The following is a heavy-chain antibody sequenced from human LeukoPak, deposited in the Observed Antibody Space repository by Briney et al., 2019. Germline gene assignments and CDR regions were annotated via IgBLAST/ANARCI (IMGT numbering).Heavy chain of an antibody. D-gene: IGHD3-10*01. V-gene: IGHV3-23*01. CDR1: GFTFSSYA. CDR3: AKHPIASTYYHGSGSYGY. J-gene: IGHJ4*02. CDR2: ISGSGGST. Sequence: GASLRLSCAASGFTFSSYAMSWVRQAPGKGLEWVSAISGSGGSTYYADSVKGRFTISRDNSKNTLYLQMNSLRAEDTAVYYCAKHPIASTYYHGSGSYGYWGQGTPVTVSS.